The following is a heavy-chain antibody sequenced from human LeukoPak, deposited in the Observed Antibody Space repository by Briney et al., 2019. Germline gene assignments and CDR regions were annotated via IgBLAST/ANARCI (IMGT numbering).Heavy chain of an antibody. V-gene: IGHV3-30*02. CDR3: AKGSYRAAAGNFDY. CDR2: IWYDGSNK. J-gene: IGHJ4*02. D-gene: IGHD6-13*01. Sequence: GGSLRLSCAASGFIFSNYGMHWVRQAPGKGLEWVAVIWYDGSNKYYADSVKGRFTISRDNSKNTLYLQMNSLRPEDTAVYYCAKGSYRAAAGNFDYWGQGTLVTVSS. CDR1: GFIFSNYG.